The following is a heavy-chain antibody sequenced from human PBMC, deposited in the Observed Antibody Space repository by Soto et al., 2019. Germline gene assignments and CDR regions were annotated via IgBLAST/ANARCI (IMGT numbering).Heavy chain of an antibody. CDR1: GYTFTSYG. CDR2: ISAYNGNT. V-gene: IGHV1-18*01. J-gene: IGHJ5*02. Sequence: ASVKVSCKASGYTFTSYGISWVRQAPGQGLEWMGWISAYNGNTNYAQKLQGRVTMTTDTSTSTAYMELRSLRSDDTAVYYCARDPSCSSTSSYPAGWWFDPWGQGTLVTVSS. D-gene: IGHD2-2*01. CDR3: ARDPSCSSTSSYPAGWWFDP.